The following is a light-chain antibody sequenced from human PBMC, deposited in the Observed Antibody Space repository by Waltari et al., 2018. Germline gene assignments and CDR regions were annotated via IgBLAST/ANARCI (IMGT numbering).Light chain of an antibody. CDR1: SSDVGGYNY. Sequence: QSALTQPASVSGSPGQSITISCTGTSSDVGGYNYVSCYQQHPGKAPKLMIYDVSNWPSGVSNRFSGSKSGNTASLTISGLQAEDEADYYCSSYTSSSTLVFGGGTKLTVL. CDR3: SSYTSSSTLV. CDR2: DVS. V-gene: IGLV2-14*01. J-gene: IGLJ2*01.